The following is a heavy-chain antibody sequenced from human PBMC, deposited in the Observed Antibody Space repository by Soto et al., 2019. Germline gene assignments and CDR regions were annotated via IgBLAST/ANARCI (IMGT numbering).Heavy chain of an antibody. V-gene: IGHV3-23*01. D-gene: IGHD3-3*01. CDR2: ISGGGGGT. CDR1: GLTFRSYA. J-gene: IGHJ4*02. Sequence: GGSLRLSCVVSGLTFRSYAMSWVRQAPGKGLEWVSGISGGGGGTYYADSVRGRFTISRDPSTTTLFLDMYSLGAEDTAIYYCAKGRKPDHDDGLCAFDSWGQGVLVTVSS. CDR3: AKGRKPDHDDGLCAFDS.